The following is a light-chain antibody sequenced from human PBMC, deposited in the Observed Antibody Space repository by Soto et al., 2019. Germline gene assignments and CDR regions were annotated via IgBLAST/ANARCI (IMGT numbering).Light chain of an antibody. CDR2: DAS. Sequence: EIVLTQSPATLSLSPGERAILSCRASQSVSTYLAWYQQKPGQAPRLLIYDASNRATGIPARFRGSGSGTDFSLTINNLEPEDFAVYYCQQRSNWRLTFGQGTNLEIK. CDR1: QSVSTY. J-gene: IGKJ2*01. V-gene: IGKV3-11*01. CDR3: QQRSNWRLT.